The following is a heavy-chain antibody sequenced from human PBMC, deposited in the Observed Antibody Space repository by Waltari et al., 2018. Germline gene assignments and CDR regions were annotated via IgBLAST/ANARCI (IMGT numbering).Heavy chain of an antibody. CDR2: LDPEDEET. Sequence: QVQLVQSGAEVRKPGASVKVSCKVSGYSLSELSMHGVRQAPGKGLEGVGGLDPEDEETVYAQKVQGRVTMTEDTSTDTAYMELGSLRSDDTAVYYCTTDIMLRVFSNVWGQGTTVTVSS. CDR1: GYSLSELS. J-gene: IGHJ6*02. CDR3: TTDIMLRVFSNV. V-gene: IGHV1-24*01. D-gene: IGHD3-10*01.